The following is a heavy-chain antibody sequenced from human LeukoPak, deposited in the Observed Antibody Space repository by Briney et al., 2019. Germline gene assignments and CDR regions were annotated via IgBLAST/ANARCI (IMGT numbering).Heavy chain of an antibody. V-gene: IGHV3-30*18. Sequence: PGGSLRLSCAASGFTFSSYGMHWVRQAPGKGLEWVAVISYDGSNKYYADSVKGRFTISRDNSKNTLYLQMNSLRAEDTAVYYCAKDLNYYDSGIRSSIDYWGQGTLVTVSS. CDR2: ISYDGSNK. D-gene: IGHD3-10*01. CDR1: GFTFSSYG. CDR3: AKDLNYYDSGIRSSIDY. J-gene: IGHJ4*02.